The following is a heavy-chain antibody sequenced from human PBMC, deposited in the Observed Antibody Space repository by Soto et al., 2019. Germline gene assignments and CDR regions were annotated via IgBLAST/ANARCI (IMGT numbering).Heavy chain of an antibody. V-gene: IGHV1-69*01. CDR3: ARSIGSGGVMGGFDY. D-gene: IGHD3-16*01. CDR2: IIPIFDTP. J-gene: IGHJ4*02. CDR1: GGTFKMYA. Sequence: QVQLVQSGVEVKKPGSAVKVSCKASGGTFKMYAMNWVRQAPGQGLEWIGGIIPIFDTPNYAQQFLGRVTITVDESTSTAYMELSSLRSEDTAIYYCARSIGSGGVMGGFDYWGQGTQVNVSS.